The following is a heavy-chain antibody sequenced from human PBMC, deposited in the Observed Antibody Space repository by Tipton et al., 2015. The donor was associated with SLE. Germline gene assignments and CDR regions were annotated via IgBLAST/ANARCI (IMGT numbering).Heavy chain of an antibody. J-gene: IGHJ4*02. V-gene: IGHV1-46*01. CDR3: ARWGYSSSSDHY. D-gene: IGHD6-6*01. CDR1: GYTFTSYY. CDR2: INPSGGST. Sequence: QSGAEVKKPGASVKVSCKASGYTFTSYYMHWVRQAPGQGLEWMGIINPSGGSTSYAQKYQGRANMTRDTSTSTVYMELSSLRSEDTAVEYCARWGYSSSSDHYWGQGTLVTVSS.